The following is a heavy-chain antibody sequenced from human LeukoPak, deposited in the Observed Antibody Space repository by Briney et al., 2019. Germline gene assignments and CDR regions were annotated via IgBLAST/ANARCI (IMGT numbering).Heavy chain of an antibody. D-gene: IGHD4-17*01. V-gene: IGHV3-66*01. CDR3: GVTTSY. CDR2: IYSGSST. J-gene: IGHJ4*02. Sequence: GGSLRLSCSVSGFTGSILYMSWVRQAPGKGLEWVSVIYSGSSTYYADSVKGRFTISRDNSKNILYLQMNSLRADDTAVYYCGVTTSYWGQGTLVTASS. CDR1: GFTGSILY.